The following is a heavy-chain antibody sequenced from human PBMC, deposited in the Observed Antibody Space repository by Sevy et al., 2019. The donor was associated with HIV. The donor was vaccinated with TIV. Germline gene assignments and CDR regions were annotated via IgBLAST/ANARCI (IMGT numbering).Heavy chain of an antibody. D-gene: IGHD2-2*01. CDR1: GYSFTKYW. CDR3: ARQILGDSSTWYFLDAFDI. J-gene: IGHJ3*02. V-gene: IGHV5-51*01. CDR2: IYPGDSDI. Sequence: GESLKISCKASGYSFTKYWIGWVRQMPGKGLEWMGIIYPGDSDIRYGPSFPGQVTFSGDKSISTAYLQWSSLKASEIAMYYCARQILGDSSTWYFLDAFDIWGQGTMVTVSS.